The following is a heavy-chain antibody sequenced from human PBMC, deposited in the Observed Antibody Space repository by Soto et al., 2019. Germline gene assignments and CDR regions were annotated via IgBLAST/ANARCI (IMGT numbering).Heavy chain of an antibody. Sequence: GASVKVSCKASGYTFTTYGTTWVRQAPGQGLEWMGWISAYNGNTNYAQKLQGRVTMTTDTSTSTAYMELRSLRSDDTAVYYCARDPPRDSSGYYPDSWGQGTLVTVSS. CDR3: ARDPPRDSSGYYPDS. D-gene: IGHD3-22*01. CDR2: ISAYNGNT. CDR1: GYTFTTYG. V-gene: IGHV1-18*01. J-gene: IGHJ4*02.